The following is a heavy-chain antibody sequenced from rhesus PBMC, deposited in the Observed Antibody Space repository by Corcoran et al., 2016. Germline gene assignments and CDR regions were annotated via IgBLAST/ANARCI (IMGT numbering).Heavy chain of an antibody. CDR1: GFTFSNYF. V-gene: IGHV3-13*01. Sequence: EVQLVESGGGLVQPGRSLRLSCAASGFTFSNYFMHWVRKAQGKGLEWVGLIRNKANRYTTEYAAAVKGRFTISRDDSKNTLYLQMSSLKTEDTAVYYCTNAVTTMRFDVWGPGVLVTVSS. CDR3: TNAVTTMRFDV. CDR2: IRNKANRYTT. D-gene: IGHD4-35*01. J-gene: IGHJ5-1*01.